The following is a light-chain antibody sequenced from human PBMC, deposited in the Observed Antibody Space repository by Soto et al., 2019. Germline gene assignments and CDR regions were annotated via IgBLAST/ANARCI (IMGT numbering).Light chain of an antibody. CDR1: ESVYSSY. CDR2: DAS. Sequence: EIVLSQSPATLSLSPGEGATLSCGASESVYSSYVAWYQQKPGLAPRLLIYDASNRATGIPDRFSGSGSGNDYIITINRLEPEDFAVYYCQQYGNAPITFGQGTRLEIK. CDR3: QQYGNAPIT. V-gene: IGKV3D-20*01. J-gene: IGKJ5*01.